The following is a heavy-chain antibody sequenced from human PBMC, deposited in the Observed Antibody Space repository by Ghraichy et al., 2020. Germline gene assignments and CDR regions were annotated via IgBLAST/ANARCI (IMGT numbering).Heavy chain of an antibody. CDR1: GFTVSSNY. CDR3: ASGRYYDSSGYSAPTIYYYGMAV. Sequence: GGSLRLSCAASGFTVSSNYMSWVRQAPGKGLEWVSVIYSGGSTYYADSMKGRFTISRDNSKNTLYLQMNSLRAEDTAVYYCASGRYYDSSGYSAPTIYYYGMAVWGTGTTVTVSS. D-gene: IGHD3-22*01. V-gene: IGHV3-53*01. J-gene: IGHJ6*04. CDR2: IYSGGST.